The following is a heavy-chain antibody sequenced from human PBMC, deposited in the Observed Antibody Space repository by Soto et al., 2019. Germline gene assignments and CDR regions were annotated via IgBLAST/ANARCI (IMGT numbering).Heavy chain of an antibody. V-gene: IGHV3-7*05. CDR3: AKEIYGGPMDV. CDR1: EFSFSDYW. Sequence: GGSLRLSCAASEFSFSDYWMAWVRQAPGKGLEWVANLDQGGGEKHYVDSVKGRLITSRDNSKDFLYLQMNSLRVEDTAVYYCAKEIYGGPMDVWGKGTTVTVSS. J-gene: IGHJ6*03. CDR2: LDQGGGEK. D-gene: IGHD3-3*01.